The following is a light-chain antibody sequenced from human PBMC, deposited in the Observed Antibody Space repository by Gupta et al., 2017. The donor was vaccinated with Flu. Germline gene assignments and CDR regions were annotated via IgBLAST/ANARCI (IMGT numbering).Light chain of an antibody. J-gene: IGKJ1*01. CDR2: KAS. V-gene: IGKV1-5*03. CDR3: QQYNSYPLT. CDR1: QSFSTW. Sequence: DIQMTQSPSTLSASVGDRVTITCRASQSFSTWLAWYQQKPGKAPKLLIYKASSSETGVPSRFSGSGSGTDFTLTISSLQPDDFATYYCQQYNSYPLTFGQGTKVEI.